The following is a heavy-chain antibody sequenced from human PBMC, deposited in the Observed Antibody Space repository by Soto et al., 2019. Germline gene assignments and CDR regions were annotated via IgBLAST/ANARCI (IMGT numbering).Heavy chain of an antibody. J-gene: IGHJ3*01. CDR3: ASPGWRTVTTLLF. V-gene: IGHV3-66*01. D-gene: IGHD4-17*01. CDR1: GFTVSSNY. CDR2: IYSGGST. Sequence: GSLRLSCAASGFTVSSNYMSWVRQAPGKGLEWVSVIYSGGSTYYADSVKGRFTISRDNSKNTLYLQMNSLRAEDTAVYYCASPGWRTVTTLLFWGQGTMVTVSS.